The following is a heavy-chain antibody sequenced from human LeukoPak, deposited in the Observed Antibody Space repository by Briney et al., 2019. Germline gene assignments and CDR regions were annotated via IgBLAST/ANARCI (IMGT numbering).Heavy chain of an antibody. Sequence: SETLSLTCTVPGGSISYYYWSWIRQSPGKGLEWIGYVYYSGTTNYNPSLKSRVTISVDTSKNQFSLQLRSVTAADTAVYYCAREDPQTRVPEGMDVWGQGTTVTVSS. V-gene: IGHV4-59*01. CDR2: VYYSGTT. D-gene: IGHD4/OR15-4a*01. J-gene: IGHJ6*02. CDR3: AREDPQTRVPEGMDV. CDR1: GGSISYYY.